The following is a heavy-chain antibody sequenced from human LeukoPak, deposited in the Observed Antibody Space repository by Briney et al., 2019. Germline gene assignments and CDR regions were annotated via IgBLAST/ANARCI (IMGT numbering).Heavy chain of an antibody. Sequence: ASVKVSCEASGYTFTSYYMHWVRQAPGQGLEWMGIINPSGGSTSYAQKFQGRVTMTRDMSTSTVYMELSSLRSEDTAVYYCSSPRVGATPPFDYWGQGTQVTVSS. D-gene: IGHD1-26*01. CDR2: INPSGGST. CDR3: SSPRVGATPPFDY. V-gene: IGHV1-46*01. J-gene: IGHJ4*02. CDR1: GYTFTSYY.